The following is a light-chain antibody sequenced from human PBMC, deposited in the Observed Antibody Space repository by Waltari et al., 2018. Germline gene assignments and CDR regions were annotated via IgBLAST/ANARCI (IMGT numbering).Light chain of an antibody. CDR1: QPIANY. J-gene: IGKJ5*01. V-gene: IGKV1-39*01. CDR3: QQGYSTPVT. CDR2: AAS. Sequence: DIQMTQCPSSLSASLGDIVNITRRASQPIANYLNSYQQKPGKAPKLLIYAASSLQNVVPSRFSGSGSGTDFTLTISSLQPEDFTTYYCQQGYSTPVTFGEGTRLEIK.